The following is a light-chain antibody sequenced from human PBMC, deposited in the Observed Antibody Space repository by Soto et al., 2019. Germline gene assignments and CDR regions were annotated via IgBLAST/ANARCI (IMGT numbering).Light chain of an antibody. J-gene: IGKJ1*01. CDR2: GAS. Sequence: EIVLTQSPGTLSLSPGERATLSCGASQRVTSNYLAWYQQKPGQAPRLLIFGASTRATGIPERFSGSGSGTDFTLTISRLQPEDFAVYYCQHYYTSYTTFGQGTKVEIK. V-gene: IGKV3-20*01. CDR3: QHYYTSYTT. CDR1: QRVTSNY.